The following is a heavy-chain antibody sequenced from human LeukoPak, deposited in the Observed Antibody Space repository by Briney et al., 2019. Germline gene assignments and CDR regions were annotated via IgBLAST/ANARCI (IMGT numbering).Heavy chain of an antibody. V-gene: IGHV3-21*01. Sequence: GGSLRLSCAASGFTFSSYSMNWVRQAPGKGLEWVSSISSSSSYIYYADSVKGRFTISRDNAKNSLYLQMSSLRAEDTAVYYCARGHRSAGTYYYYYMDVWGKGTTVTISS. CDR3: ARGHRSAGTYYYYYMDV. J-gene: IGHJ6*03. CDR2: ISSSSSYI. D-gene: IGHD6-13*01. CDR1: GFTFSSYS.